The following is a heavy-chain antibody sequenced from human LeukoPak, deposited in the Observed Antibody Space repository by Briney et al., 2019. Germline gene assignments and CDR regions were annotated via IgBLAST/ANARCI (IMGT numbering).Heavy chain of an antibody. CDR3: ATVLRFLEWPFRMDV. Sequence: SETLSLTCAVYGGSFSGYDYWSWIRQPPGKGLEWIGEINHSGSTNYNPSLKSRVTISVHMSKNQFSLKLTSVTAADTAVCYCATVLRFLEWPFRMDVWGKGTTVTVSS. CDR1: GGSFSGYDY. J-gene: IGHJ6*04. V-gene: IGHV4-34*01. CDR2: INHSGST. D-gene: IGHD3-3*01.